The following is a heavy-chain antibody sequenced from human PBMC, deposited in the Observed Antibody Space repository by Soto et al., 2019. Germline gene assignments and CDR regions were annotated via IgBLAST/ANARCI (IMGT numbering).Heavy chain of an antibody. CDR3: ARDDDYGDKGLDY. CDR1: GFTFGRHG. V-gene: IGHV3-33*01. Sequence: QVQLVESGGGVVQPGGSLRLSCAASGFTFGRHGMHWVRQAPGKGLEWVAVIGSDGRRDSYADSVKGRFTISRDNGQNTLYWQMNSLRAEDTAVYYCARDDDYGDKGLDYWGQGTLVTVSS. J-gene: IGHJ4*02. D-gene: IGHD4-17*01. CDR2: IGSDGRRD.